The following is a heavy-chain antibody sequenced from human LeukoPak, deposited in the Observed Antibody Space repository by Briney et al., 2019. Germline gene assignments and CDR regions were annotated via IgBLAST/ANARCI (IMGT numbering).Heavy chain of an antibody. CDR2: ISSSGSTI. Sequence: GGSLRLSCAASGFTFSSYYMNWVRQAPGKGLEWVSCISSSGSTIYYADSVKGRFTISRDNAKNSLYLQMNSLRAEDTAVYYCARRNCGDYGCAFDIWGQGTMVTVSS. CDR1: GFTFSSYY. D-gene: IGHD4-17*01. J-gene: IGHJ3*02. CDR3: ARRNCGDYGCAFDI. V-gene: IGHV3-48*03.